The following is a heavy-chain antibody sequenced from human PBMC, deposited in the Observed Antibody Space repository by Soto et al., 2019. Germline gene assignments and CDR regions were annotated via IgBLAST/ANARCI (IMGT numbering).Heavy chain of an antibody. J-gene: IGHJ4*02. V-gene: IGHV1-46*01. CDR3: ARDGIVGALGY. CDR1: GYTFTSYY. Sequence: ASVKVSCKAPGYTFTSYYMHWVRQAPGQGLEWMGIINPSGGSTSYAQKFQGRVTMTRDTSTSTVYMELSSLRSEDTAVYYCARDGIVGALGYWGQGTLVTVSS. CDR2: INPSGGST. D-gene: IGHD1-26*01.